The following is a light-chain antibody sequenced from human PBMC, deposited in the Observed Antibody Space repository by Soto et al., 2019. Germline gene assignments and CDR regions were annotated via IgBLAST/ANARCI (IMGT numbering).Light chain of an antibody. CDR1: SSDVGGNNF. V-gene: IGLV2-14*01. CDR2: GVS. J-gene: IGLJ3*02. CDR3: SSYTSTYIWV. Sequence: QSALTQPASVSGSPGQSITISFTGTSSDVGGNNFVSWYQQHPGKAPKLLIYGVSNRPSGVANRFSGSQSGTTASLTISGLQGEDAGYYCCSSYTSTYIWVFGGGTKLTVL.